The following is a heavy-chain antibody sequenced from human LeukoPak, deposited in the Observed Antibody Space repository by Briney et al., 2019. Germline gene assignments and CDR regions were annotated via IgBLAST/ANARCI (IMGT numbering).Heavy chain of an antibody. J-gene: IGHJ4*02. CDR1: GFTFSNYA. V-gene: IGHV3-30-3*01. D-gene: IGHD2-15*01. CDR3: ARGAVAARVVYFDY. CDR2: ISYDGSNK. Sequence: GGSLRLSCAASGFTFSNYAMHWVRQAPGKGLEWVAVISYDGSNKYYADSVKGRFTISRDNSKNTLYLQMNSLRAEDTAVYYCARGAVAARVVYFDYWGQGTLVTVSS.